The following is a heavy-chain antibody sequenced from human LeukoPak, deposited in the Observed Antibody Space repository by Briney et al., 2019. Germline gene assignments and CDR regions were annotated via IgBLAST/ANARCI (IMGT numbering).Heavy chain of an antibody. D-gene: IGHD5-24*01. CDR1: GFTVSSNY. J-gene: IGHJ3*02. CDR3: ARDSGGYNGIGAFDI. CDR2: ISYDGSNK. Sequence: PGGSLRLSCAASGFTVSSNYMSWVRQAPGKGLEWVAVISYDGSNKYYADSVKGRFTISRDNSKNTLYLQMNSLRAEDTAVYYCARDSGGYNGIGAFDIWGQGTMVTVSS. V-gene: IGHV3-30-3*01.